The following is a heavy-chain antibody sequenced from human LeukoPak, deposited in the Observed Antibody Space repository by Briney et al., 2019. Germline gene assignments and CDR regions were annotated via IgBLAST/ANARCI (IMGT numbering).Heavy chain of an antibody. CDR1: GFTFSNHA. Sequence: LTGGSLRLSCAASGFTFSNHAMNWVRQAPGKGLEWVSNIGAGGGNGYYAQSVKGRFTISRDNSKNTLYLQMNSLRAEDTALYYCANSLSLSFQGDDYWGQGTLVTVSS. CDR3: ANSLSLSFQGDDY. CDR2: IGAGGGNG. V-gene: IGHV3-23*01. J-gene: IGHJ4*02. D-gene: IGHD3-16*01.